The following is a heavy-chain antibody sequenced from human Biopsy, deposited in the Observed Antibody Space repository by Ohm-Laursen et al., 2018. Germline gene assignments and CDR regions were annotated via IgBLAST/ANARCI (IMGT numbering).Heavy chain of an antibody. CDR3: VRSRAGGATWGMDV. D-gene: IGHD3-16*01. J-gene: IGHJ6*02. CDR1: GYTFTGYY. CDR2: INPDNGGT. Sequence: GASVKVSCKASGYTFTGYYLHWVRQAPGQGLEWMGWINPDNGGTIHAQKFQGRVTVTRDTSISTACVEVTSLRSDDTAVYYCVRSRAGGATWGMDVWGQGTTVTVSS. V-gene: IGHV1-2*02.